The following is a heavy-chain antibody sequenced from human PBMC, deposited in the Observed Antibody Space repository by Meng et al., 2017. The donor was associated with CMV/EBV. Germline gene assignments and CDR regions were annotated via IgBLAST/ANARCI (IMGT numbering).Heavy chain of an antibody. J-gene: IGHJ5*02. CDR2: IYYSGST. Sequence: TVSGGSISSGDYYWSWIRQPPGKGLEWIGYIYYSGSTYYNPSLKSRVTISVDTSKNQFSLKLSSVTAAETAVYYCAREVVITSDWFDPWGQGTLVTVSS. V-gene: IGHV4-30-4*08. CDR3: AREVVITSDWFDP. D-gene: IGHD3-22*01. CDR1: GGSISSGDYY.